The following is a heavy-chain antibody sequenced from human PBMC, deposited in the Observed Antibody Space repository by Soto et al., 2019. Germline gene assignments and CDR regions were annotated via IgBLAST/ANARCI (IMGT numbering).Heavy chain of an antibody. D-gene: IGHD6-6*01. V-gene: IGHV4-59*01. CDR2: IYYSGST. CDR3: ARSSSAFDI. Sequence: SETLSLTCTVSGGSISSYYWSWIRQPPGKGLEWIGYIYYSGSTNYNPSLKSRVTISVDTSKNQFSLKLSSVTAADTAVYYCARSSSAFDIWGQGTMVTVSS. CDR1: GGSISSYY. J-gene: IGHJ3*02.